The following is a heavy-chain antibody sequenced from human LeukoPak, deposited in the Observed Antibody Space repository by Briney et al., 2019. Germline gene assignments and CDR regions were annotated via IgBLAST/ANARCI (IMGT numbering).Heavy chain of an antibody. J-gene: IGHJ4*02. CDR1: GFTFGTYG. V-gene: IGHV3-23*01. CDR3: AKERGARLPFDY. CDR2: ISAGGGRA. Sequence: HPGGSLRLSCAASGFTFGTYGMAWVRQAPGMGLEWVSAISAGGGRAYYPDSVKGRVTISRDNSKNTLYLQMNNLRAEDTAIYYCAKERGARLPFDYWGQGTLVTVSS. D-gene: IGHD1-26*01.